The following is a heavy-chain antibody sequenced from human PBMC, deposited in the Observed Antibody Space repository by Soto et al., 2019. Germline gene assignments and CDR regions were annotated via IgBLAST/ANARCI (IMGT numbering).Heavy chain of an antibody. CDR1: VYTFTSFY. J-gene: IGHJ4*02. V-gene: IGHV1-46*01. CDR3: SRGLTSGDY. CDR2: INPNGGST. Sequence: QVQLVQSGAEVKNPGASVKLSCNASVYTFTSFYIHWVRQAPGQGLEWMAIINPNGGSTNYAPNLQGRVTLTREKSTNTHYIELSSLGSEDTAVYYCSRGLTSGDYWGQGTLVTVSS. D-gene: IGHD7-27*01.